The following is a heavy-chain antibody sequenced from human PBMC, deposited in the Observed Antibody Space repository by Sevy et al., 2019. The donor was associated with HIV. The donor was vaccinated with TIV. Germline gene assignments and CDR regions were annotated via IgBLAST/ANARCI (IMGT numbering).Heavy chain of an antibody. CDR3: ARHAKWGYSYGRGGSHNWFDP. Sequence: GESLKISCKGSGYSFTSYWISWVRQMPGKGLEWMGRIDPSDSYTNYSPSFQGHVTISADKSISTAYLQWSSLKASDTAMYYCARHAKWGYSYGRGGSHNWFDPWGQGTLVTVSS. V-gene: IGHV5-10-1*01. J-gene: IGHJ5*02. D-gene: IGHD5-18*01. CDR1: GYSFTSYW. CDR2: IDPSDSYT.